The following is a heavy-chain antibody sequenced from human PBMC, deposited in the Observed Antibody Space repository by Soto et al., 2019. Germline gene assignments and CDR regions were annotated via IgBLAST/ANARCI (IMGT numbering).Heavy chain of an antibody. CDR1: GGTFSTNP. CDR2: TGSGTGPG. V-gene: IGHV1-69*06. CDR3: AGRGSGGFYRCFDP. Sequence: QVQLVQSGAEVKKPGASLKVSCKASGGTFSTNPISWVRQSPGQGLEWRAGTGSGTGPGNHEQKFQGRLPITEVKSTKTGYRDLTSFSSEETAVYYCAGRGSGGFYRCFDPWGQGALVTVSS. D-gene: IGHD2-15*01. J-gene: IGHJ5*02.